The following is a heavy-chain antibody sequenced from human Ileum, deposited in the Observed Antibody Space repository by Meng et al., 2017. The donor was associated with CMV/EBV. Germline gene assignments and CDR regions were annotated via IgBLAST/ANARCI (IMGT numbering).Heavy chain of an antibody. Sequence: QQWGAGLLKPSEPLAPTCPVQGGCLRDSYWTWIRQAPGKGLEWIGEIHPSGITNYNPSLESRVTISEDTSNNQFSLRLTSLTAGDTAVYYCARGWDNNKVGVHWGQGTLVTVSS. CDR2: IHPSGIT. J-gene: IGHJ4*02. V-gene: IGHV4-34*01. CDR1: GGCLRDSY. CDR3: ARGWDNNKVGVH. D-gene: IGHD1/OR15-1a*01.